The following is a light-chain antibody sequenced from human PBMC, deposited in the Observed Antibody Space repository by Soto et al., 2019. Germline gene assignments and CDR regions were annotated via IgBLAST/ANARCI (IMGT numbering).Light chain of an antibody. Sequence: EIVLTQSPGTLSLSPGERATLSCRASQSVSSSYLAWYQQKPGQAPRLLIYGASSRATGIPDRFSGSGSGTDCTLTISRLEPEGFAVYYCHQYGSSPPINFGQGTRLEIK. CDR2: GAS. CDR1: QSVSSSY. V-gene: IGKV3-20*01. CDR3: HQYGSSPPIN. J-gene: IGKJ5*01.